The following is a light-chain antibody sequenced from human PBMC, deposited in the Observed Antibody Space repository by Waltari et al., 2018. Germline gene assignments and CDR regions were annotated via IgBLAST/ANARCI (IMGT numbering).Light chain of an antibody. Sequence: DVVMTQSPLSLPVTLGQPASISCRSSQSLVYRDGNTYLNWFHQRPGQSPRRLIYKVSTRDSGVPDRFSGSGSGTDFTLKISSVEAEDVGVYYCMQGTYWPRTFGQGTKVEIK. J-gene: IGKJ1*01. V-gene: IGKV2-30*01. CDR3: MQGTYWPRT. CDR1: QSLVYRDGNTY. CDR2: KVS.